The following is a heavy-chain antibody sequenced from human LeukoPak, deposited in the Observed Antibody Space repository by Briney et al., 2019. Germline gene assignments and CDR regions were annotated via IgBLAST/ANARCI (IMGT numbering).Heavy chain of an antibody. CDR3: AKDRRGYFDY. Sequence: GGSLRLSCAASGFTFSNSAMSWVRQAPGKGLDWVSGISGSGGSTYYADSVKGRFTISRDNSKNTLYLQMNSLRAEDTAVYYCAKDRRGYFDYWGQGTLVTVSS. V-gene: IGHV3-23*01. J-gene: IGHJ4*02. CDR1: GFTFSNSA. CDR2: ISGSGGST. D-gene: IGHD3-10*01.